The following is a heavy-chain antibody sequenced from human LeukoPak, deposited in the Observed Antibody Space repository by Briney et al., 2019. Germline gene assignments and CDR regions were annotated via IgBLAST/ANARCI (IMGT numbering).Heavy chain of an antibody. V-gene: IGHV3-7*01. D-gene: IGHD3-10*01. Sequence: PGGSPRLSCAASGFTFSNYWMSWVRQAPGKGLEWVANINQDGSEKNYVDSVKGRFIISRDNAKSSLYLQMNSLRAEDTAVYYCARGELSSWLDYYGSGMGNWFDPWGQGTLVTVSS. CDR3: ARGELSSWLDYYGSGMGNWFDP. J-gene: IGHJ5*02. CDR1: GFTFSNYW. CDR2: INQDGSEK.